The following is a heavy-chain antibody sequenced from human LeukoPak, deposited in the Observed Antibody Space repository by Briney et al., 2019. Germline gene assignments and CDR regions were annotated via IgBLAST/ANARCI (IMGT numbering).Heavy chain of an antibody. V-gene: IGHV4-39*01. Sequence: SETLSLTCTVSGGSISSSSYYWGWIRQPPGKGLEWIGSIYYSGSTYYNPSLKSRVTISVDTSKNQFSLKLSSATAADTAVYYCARQKIQRLSGAIDYWGQGTLVTVSS. CDR1: GGSISSSSYY. CDR2: IYYSGST. J-gene: IGHJ4*02. D-gene: IGHD1-26*01. CDR3: ARQKIQRLSGAIDY.